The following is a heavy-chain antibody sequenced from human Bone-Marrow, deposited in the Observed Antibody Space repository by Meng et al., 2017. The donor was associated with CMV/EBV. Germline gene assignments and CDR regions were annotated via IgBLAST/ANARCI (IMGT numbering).Heavy chain of an antibody. CDR1: GVTFRSYW. Sequence: SGVTFRSYWVSWVHQAPGKGREWVAKINQDGSEKYYVDSVKGRFTISRDNTKNSLYLQMNSLRAEDTAVYYCARDGWEVRHYPFFDCWGQGTLVTVSS. CDR3: ARDGWEVRHYPFFDC. D-gene: IGHD1-26*01. V-gene: IGHV3-7*03. CDR2: INQDGSEK. J-gene: IGHJ4*02.